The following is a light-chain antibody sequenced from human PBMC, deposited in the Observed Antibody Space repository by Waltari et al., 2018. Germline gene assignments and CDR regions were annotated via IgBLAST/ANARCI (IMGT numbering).Light chain of an antibody. V-gene: IGKV3-20*01. CDR3: QQYGSSPLVT. CDR2: GAS. J-gene: IGKJ3*01. Sequence: EIVLTQSPGTLSLSPGERATLSCRASQSVSSSYLGWYQQKPGQAPRVVSYGASSRATGIPDRFSGSGSGTDFTLTISRLEPEDFAVYYCQQYGSSPLVTFGPGTKVDIK. CDR1: QSVSSSY.